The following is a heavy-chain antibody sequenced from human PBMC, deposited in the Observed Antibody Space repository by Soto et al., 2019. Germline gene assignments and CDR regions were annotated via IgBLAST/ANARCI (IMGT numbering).Heavy chain of an antibody. Sequence: QVQLLQSGAEVKRPGASVKVSCKASGYTFPSYGISWVRQAPGQGLEWMGWINAFTGNTNYAQKLKGRASMTTDTSTSTAYMERRSLRSDDAAVYYCARDLSGISRWPGPWGRGTLVTVSS. CDR1: GYTFPSYG. CDR3: ARDLSGISRWPGP. CDR2: INAFTGNT. J-gene: IGHJ5*02. D-gene: IGHD6-19*01. V-gene: IGHV1-18*01.